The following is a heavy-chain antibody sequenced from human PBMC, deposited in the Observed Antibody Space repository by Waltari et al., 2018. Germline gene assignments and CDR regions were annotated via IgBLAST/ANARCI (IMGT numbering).Heavy chain of an antibody. Sequence: QVQLVQSGAEVKKPGSSVKVSCKASGGTFSSYAISWVPQPPGHGLEWMGGIIPIFGTANYAQKFQGRDTITADESTSTAYMELSSLRSEDTAVYYCARDRMITFGGVIVVVGYYYYGMDVWGQGTTVTVSS. CDR2: IIPIFGTA. V-gene: IGHV1-69*01. D-gene: IGHD3-16*02. J-gene: IGHJ6*02. CDR1: GGTFSSYA. CDR3: ARDRMITFGGVIVVVGYYYYGMDV.